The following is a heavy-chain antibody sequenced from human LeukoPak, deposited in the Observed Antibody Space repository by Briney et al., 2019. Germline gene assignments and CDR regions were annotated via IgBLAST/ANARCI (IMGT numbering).Heavy chain of an antibody. J-gene: IGHJ6*02. V-gene: IGHV3-20*04. CDR3: AREGYCSTTSCAYAMDV. CDR2: INWNGGST. Sequence: GGPLRLSCAASGFTFDDYGMSWVRQVPGKGLEWVSGINWNGGSTGYADSVKGRFTISRDNAKNSLYLQMNSLRAEDTAFYYCAREGYCSTTSCAYAMDVWGQGTTVTVSS. D-gene: IGHD2-2*01. CDR1: GFTFDDYG.